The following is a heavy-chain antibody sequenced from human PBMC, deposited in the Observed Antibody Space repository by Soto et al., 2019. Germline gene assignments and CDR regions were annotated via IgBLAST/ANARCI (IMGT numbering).Heavy chain of an antibody. D-gene: IGHD5-18*01. J-gene: IGHJ3*02. Sequence: QVQLVQSGAEVKKPGSSVKVSCKASGGTFSSNPINWVRQAPGQGPEWMGGIIPIFGTAIYALKFQGRVTXTXXESTSTAYMELSSLRSEDTAVYYCAVGIQLWRYDIWGQGTMVTVSS. V-gene: IGHV1-69*05. CDR1: GGTFSSNP. CDR3: AVGIQLWRYDI. CDR2: IIPIFGTA.